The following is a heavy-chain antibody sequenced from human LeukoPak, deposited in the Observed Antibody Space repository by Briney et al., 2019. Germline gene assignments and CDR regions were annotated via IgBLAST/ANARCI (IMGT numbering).Heavy chain of an antibody. CDR1: GYTFTDYY. V-gene: IGHV5-51*01. CDR3: ARPNSSSWYDAFDI. CDR2: IYPGDSDT. J-gene: IGHJ3*02. Sequence: KVSCKTSGYTFTDYYMHWVRQAPGQGLEWMGIIYPGDSDTRYSPSFQGQVTISADKSISTAYLQWSSLKASDTAMYYCARPNSSSWYDAFDIWGQGTMVTVSS. D-gene: IGHD6-13*01.